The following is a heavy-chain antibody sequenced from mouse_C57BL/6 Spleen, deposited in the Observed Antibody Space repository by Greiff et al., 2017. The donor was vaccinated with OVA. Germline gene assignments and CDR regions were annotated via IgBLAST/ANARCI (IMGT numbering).Heavy chain of an antibody. V-gene: IGHV1-15*01. CDR3: TRSKGDYYGSRAY. Sequence: VQVVESGAELVRPGASVTLSCKASGYTFTDYEMHWVKQTPVHGLEWIGVIDPETGGTAYNQKFKGKAILTADKSSSTADMELRSLTSEDSAVDYWTRSKGDYYGSRAYWGQGTLVTVSA. CDR2: IDPETGGT. J-gene: IGHJ3*01. CDR1: GYTFTDYE. D-gene: IGHD1-1*01.